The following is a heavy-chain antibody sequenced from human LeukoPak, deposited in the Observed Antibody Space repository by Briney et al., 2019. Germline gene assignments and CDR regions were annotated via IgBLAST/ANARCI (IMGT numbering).Heavy chain of an antibody. CDR3: ARGGPYYYDSSAYDY. D-gene: IGHD3-22*01. J-gene: IGHJ4*02. V-gene: IGHV3-7*01. CDR2: IKQDGSEK. CDR1: GFTFSSYW. Sequence: GGSLRLSCAASGFTFSSYWMSWVRQAPGKGLEWVANIKQDGSEKYYVDSVKGRFTISRDNAKNSLYLQMNSLRAEDTAVNYCARGGPYYYDSSAYDYWGQGTLVTVSS.